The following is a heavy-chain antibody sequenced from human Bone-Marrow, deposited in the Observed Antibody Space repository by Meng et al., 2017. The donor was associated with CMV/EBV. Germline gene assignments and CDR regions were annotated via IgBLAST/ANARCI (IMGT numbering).Heavy chain of an antibody. J-gene: IGHJ6*02. V-gene: IGHV4-61*08. D-gene: IGHD6-6*01. CDR3: ARAASSGGYYYYYGMDV. CDR2: LYNSGNT. Sequence: SETLSLTCTVSGASVRSGGHYWSWIRQPPGKGLEWIGYLYNSGNTYYNPSLKSRVTISGDTSKNQFSLKLSSVTAADTAVYYCARAASSGGYYYYYGMDVWGQGTTVTVSS. CDR1: GASVRSGGHY.